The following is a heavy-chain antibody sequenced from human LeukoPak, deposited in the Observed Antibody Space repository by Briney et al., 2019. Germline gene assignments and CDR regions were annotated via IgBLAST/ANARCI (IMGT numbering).Heavy chain of an antibody. CDR3: ARQEYSSGWYWFDY. Sequence: SETLSLTCTVSGGSISSSSYYWGWIRQPPGKGLEWIGSIYYSGSTYYNPSPKSRVTISVDTSKNQFSLKLSSVTAADTAVYYCARQEYSSGWYWFDYWGQGTLVTVSS. CDR2: IYYSGST. J-gene: IGHJ4*02. V-gene: IGHV4-39*01. CDR1: GGSISSSSYY. D-gene: IGHD6-19*01.